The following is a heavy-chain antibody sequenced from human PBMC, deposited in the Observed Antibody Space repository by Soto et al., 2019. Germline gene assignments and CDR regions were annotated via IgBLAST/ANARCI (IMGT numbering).Heavy chain of an antibody. J-gene: IGHJ4*02. D-gene: IGHD5-12*01. V-gene: IGHV4-31*03. CDR1: GGSISSGGYY. CDR2: IYYSGST. Sequence: PSETLSLTCTVSGGSISSGGYYWSWIRQHPGKGLEWIGYIYYSGSTYYNPSLKSRVTISVDTSKDQFSLKLSSVTAADTAVYYCAGGYSGYGIDYWGQGTLVTVSS. CDR3: AGGYSGYGIDY.